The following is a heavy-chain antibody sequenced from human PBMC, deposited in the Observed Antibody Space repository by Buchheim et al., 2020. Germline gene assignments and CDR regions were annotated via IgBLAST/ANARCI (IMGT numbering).Heavy chain of an antibody. CDR3: AREAYYGSGSSWYYYYGMDV. V-gene: IGHV1-2*02. CDR2: INPNSGGT. CDR1: GYTFTGYY. Sequence: QVQLVQSGAEVKKPGASVKVSCKASGYTFTGYYMHWVRQAPGQGLEWMGWINPNSGGTNYAQKFQGRVTMTRDTSTSTVYMELSSLRSEDTAVYYCAREAYYGSGSSWYYYYGMDVWGQGTT. J-gene: IGHJ6*02. D-gene: IGHD3-10*01.